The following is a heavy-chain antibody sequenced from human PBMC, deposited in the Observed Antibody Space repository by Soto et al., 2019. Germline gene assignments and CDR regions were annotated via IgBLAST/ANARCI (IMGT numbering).Heavy chain of an antibody. J-gene: IGHJ4*02. CDR3: ARIDTLNPPYYFDY. D-gene: IGHD3-16*01. CDR2: INPSGGNT. Sequence: ASVKVSCKASGYTFLSFYMHWVRQAPGQGLEWMGVINPSGGNTVYAQKFLGRVTMTRDTSTNTVYMELSSLRFEDTAVYYCARIDTLNPPYYFDYWGQGTQVTVSS. V-gene: IGHV1-46*01. CDR1: GYTFLSFY.